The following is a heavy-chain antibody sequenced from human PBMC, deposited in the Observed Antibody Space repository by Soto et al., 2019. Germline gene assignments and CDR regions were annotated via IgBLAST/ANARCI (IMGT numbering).Heavy chain of an antibody. V-gene: IGHV3-7*01. Sequence: VQLVESGGGVVQPGRSLRLSCAASGFTFSSYGMHWVRQAPGKGLEWVANIKQDGSEKYYVDSVKGRFTISRDNAKNSLYLQMNSLRAEDTAAYYCARDPLFAATPVLNDAYWGQGTLVTVSS. CDR1: GFTFSSYG. J-gene: IGHJ4*02. CDR2: IKQDGSEK. CDR3: ARDPLFAATPVLNDAY. D-gene: IGHD2-15*01.